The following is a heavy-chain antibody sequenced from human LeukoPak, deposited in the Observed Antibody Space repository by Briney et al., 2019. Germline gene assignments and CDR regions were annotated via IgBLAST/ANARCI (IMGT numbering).Heavy chain of an antibody. CDR3: ARLRGAIGY. CDR2: IYYSGST. V-gene: IGHV4-59*08. Sequence: SETLSLTCTVSGGSISNYFWSWIRQPPGKGLEWIGYIYYSGSTNYNPSLKSRVTISVDTSKNQFSLKLSSVTAADTAVYYCARLRGAIGYWGQGTLVTVSS. J-gene: IGHJ4*02. CDR1: GGSISNYF. D-gene: IGHD1-26*01.